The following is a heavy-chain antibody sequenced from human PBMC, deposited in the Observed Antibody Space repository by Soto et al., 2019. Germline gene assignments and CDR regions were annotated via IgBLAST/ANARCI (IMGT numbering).Heavy chain of an antibody. Sequence: GGSLRLSCAASGFTFSSCAMHWVRQAPGKGLEWVAVISYDGSNKYYADSVKGRFTISRDNSKNTLYLQMNSLRAEDTAVYYCARDMDSSGWYGGWFDPWGQGTLVTVSS. D-gene: IGHD6-19*01. V-gene: IGHV3-30-3*01. CDR1: GFTFSSCA. CDR2: ISYDGSNK. J-gene: IGHJ5*02. CDR3: ARDMDSSGWYGGWFDP.